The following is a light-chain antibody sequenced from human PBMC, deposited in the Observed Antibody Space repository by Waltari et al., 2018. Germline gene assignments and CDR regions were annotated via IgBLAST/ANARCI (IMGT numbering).Light chain of an antibody. CDR3: NSYTRKTASVV. CDR1: SSDIGVYNY. J-gene: IGLJ3*02. CDR2: DVS. Sequence: QSALTQPASVSGSPGQSITISCFGTSSDIGVYNYVSWYQQYPGKATKLMIYDVSKRPSGVSDRFSGSKSDNTASLTISGLRAEDEADYYCNSYTRKTASVVFGGGTKLTVL. V-gene: IGLV2-14*01.